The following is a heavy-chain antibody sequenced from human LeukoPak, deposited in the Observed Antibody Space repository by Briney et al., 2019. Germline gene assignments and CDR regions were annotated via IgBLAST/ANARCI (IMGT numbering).Heavy chain of an antibody. Sequence: VASVKVSCKASGYTFTSYAMHWVRQAPGQRLEWMGWINAGNGNTKYSQKFQGRVTITRDTSASTAYMELSSLRSEDTAVYYCARTILWFGEFTQPFDYWGQGTLVTVSS. D-gene: IGHD3-10*01. CDR3: ARTILWFGEFTQPFDY. CDR2: INAGNGNT. V-gene: IGHV1-3*01. J-gene: IGHJ4*02. CDR1: GYTFTSYA.